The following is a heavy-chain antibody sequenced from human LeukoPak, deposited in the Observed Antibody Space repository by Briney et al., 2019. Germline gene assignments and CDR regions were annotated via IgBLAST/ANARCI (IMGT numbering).Heavy chain of an antibody. D-gene: IGHD1-1*01. CDR2: ITASGGNT. J-gene: IGHJ4*02. CDR3: ARDYPTSGIVTIFDY. CDR1: GFTFNNYA. Sequence: SGGSLRLSCASSGFTFNNYAMTWVRQAPGKGLEWVSSITASGGNTYCADSVKGRFTISRDNSKNTLYLQMSSLRAEDTAVYYCARDYPTSGIVTIFDYWGQGTLVTVSS. V-gene: IGHV3-23*01.